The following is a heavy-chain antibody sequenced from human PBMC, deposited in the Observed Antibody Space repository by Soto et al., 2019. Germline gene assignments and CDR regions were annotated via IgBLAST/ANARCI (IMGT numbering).Heavy chain of an antibody. Sequence: GGSLRLSCAASGFTFSTYSMNWVRQAPGKGLEWVSFITSGSSTIYYADSVKGRFTISRDNAKNSLYLQMNSLRDEDTALYYCASTEVAYTYNFDYWGQGTLVTVSS. CDR2: ITSGSSTI. CDR1: GFTFSTYS. V-gene: IGHV3-48*02. J-gene: IGHJ4*02. CDR3: ASTEVAYTYNFDY. D-gene: IGHD5-18*01.